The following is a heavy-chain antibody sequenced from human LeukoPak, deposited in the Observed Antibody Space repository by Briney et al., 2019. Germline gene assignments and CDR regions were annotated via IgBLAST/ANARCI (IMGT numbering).Heavy chain of an antibody. CDR2: IKSKTDGGTT. D-gene: IGHD2-2*01. V-gene: IGHV3-15*01. J-gene: IGHJ6*03. Sequence: GGSLRLSCAASGFTFSNAWMSWVRQAPGKGLEWVGRIKSKTDGGTTDYAAPVEGRFTISRDDSKNTLYLQMNSLKTEDIAVYYCTTWGTSVPAAILYYYYMDVWGKGTTVTVSS. CDR1: GFTFSNAW. CDR3: TTWGTSVPAAILYYYYMDV.